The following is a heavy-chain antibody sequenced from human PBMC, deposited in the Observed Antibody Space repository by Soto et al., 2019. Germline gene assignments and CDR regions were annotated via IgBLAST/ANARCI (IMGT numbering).Heavy chain of an antibody. CDR3: AKGEWSYCRGGSCYYFDY. Sequence: ASVKVSCKASGYTFTGYYIHWVRQAPGQGLEWMGWINPNSGGTNYAQKFQGRFTITRDTSASTAYMELSSLRSEDTAVYYCAKGEWSYCRGGSCYYFDYWGQGTVVTVSS. V-gene: IGHV1-2*02. J-gene: IGHJ4*02. D-gene: IGHD2-15*01. CDR1: GYTFTGYY. CDR2: INPNSGGT.